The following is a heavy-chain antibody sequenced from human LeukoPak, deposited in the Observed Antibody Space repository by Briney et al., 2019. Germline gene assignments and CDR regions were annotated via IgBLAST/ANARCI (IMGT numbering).Heavy chain of an antibody. D-gene: IGHD2-21*02. Sequence: GGSLRLSCVASGFTFDDYGMSWVRQAPGKGLEWVSGINWSGGTTGYGDSVKGRFTISRDNAKNSPFLQMDSLRVEDTAFYYCARVWTNTAFYPSDFWGQGTLVTVSS. V-gene: IGHV3-20*04. CDR3: ARVWTNTAFYPSDF. CDR2: INWSGGTT. CDR1: GFTFDDYG. J-gene: IGHJ4*02.